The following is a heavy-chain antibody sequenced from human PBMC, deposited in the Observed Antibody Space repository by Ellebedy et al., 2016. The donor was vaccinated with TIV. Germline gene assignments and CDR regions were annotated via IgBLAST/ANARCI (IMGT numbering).Heavy chain of an antibody. CDR1: GYTFTDYY. Sequence: AASVKVSCEASGYTFTDYYIHWARQAPGQGLEWMGWINPNIGDTNYAQKFQGWVTMTWDTSISTAYMELSRLKSDDTAVYYCARGMGITTVYYYFAMDVWGHGTTVTVSS. J-gene: IGHJ6*02. CDR3: ARGMGITTVYYYFAMDV. D-gene: IGHD3-22*01. V-gene: IGHV1-2*04. CDR2: INPNIGDT.